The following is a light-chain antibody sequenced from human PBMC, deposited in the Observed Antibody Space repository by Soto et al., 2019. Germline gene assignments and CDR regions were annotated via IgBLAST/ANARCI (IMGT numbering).Light chain of an antibody. CDR3: CSYLGTFVL. CDR1: SSDVGASDS. CDR2: GVN. J-gene: IGLJ2*01. V-gene: IGLV2-11*01. Sequence: QSVLTQPRSVSGSPGQSVTISCTGTSSDVGASDSVSWYQHHPGKAPKLMIYGVNKRPSGVPDRFSGSKSGNTASLTISGLQTEDEADFYCCSYLGTFVLFGGGTKVTVL.